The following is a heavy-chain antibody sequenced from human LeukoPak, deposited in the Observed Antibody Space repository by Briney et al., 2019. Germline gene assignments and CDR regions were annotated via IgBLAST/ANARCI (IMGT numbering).Heavy chain of an antibody. CDR3: AKDAMRGSGYLDY. D-gene: IGHD2-15*01. J-gene: IGHJ4*02. CDR2: ISWDGGGT. CDR1: GFTFDDYA. V-gene: IGHV3-43D*03. Sequence: GGSLRLSCAASGFTFDDYAMHWVRQAPGKGLEWVSLISWDGGGTYYADTVKGRFTISRDNSKNSLYLQMNSLRTEDTALYYCAKDAMRGSGYLDYWGQGTLVTVSS.